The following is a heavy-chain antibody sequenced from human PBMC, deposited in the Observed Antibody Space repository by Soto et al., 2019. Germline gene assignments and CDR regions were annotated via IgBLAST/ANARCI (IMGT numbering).Heavy chain of an antibody. CDR2: IWYDGSHK. CDR3: VRDPFIASAGNYWYFDL. Sequence: QVQLVESGGGVVQPGGSLRLSCAASGFTFSRHGMHWVRQAPGKGLEWVAIIWYDGSHKYYEDSVKGRFAISRDNFKNMVYLEMNSLSDQETAMFYLVRDPFIASAGNYWYFDLWGRGTLVTVSS. J-gene: IGHJ2*01. V-gene: IGHV3-33*01. CDR1: GFTFSRHG. D-gene: IGHD6-13*01.